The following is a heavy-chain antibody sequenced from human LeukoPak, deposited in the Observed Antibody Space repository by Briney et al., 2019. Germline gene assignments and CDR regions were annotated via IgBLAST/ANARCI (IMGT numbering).Heavy chain of an antibody. J-gene: IGHJ6*03. Sequence: SETLPLTCTVSGGSISSYYWSWIRQPAGKGLEWIGRIYTSGSTNYNPSLKSRVTMSVDTSKNQFSLKLSSVTAADTAVYYCARDGSKRDYYYMDVWGKGTTVTVSS. CDR1: GGSISSYY. CDR3: ARDGSKRDYYYMDV. CDR2: IYTSGST. V-gene: IGHV4-4*07.